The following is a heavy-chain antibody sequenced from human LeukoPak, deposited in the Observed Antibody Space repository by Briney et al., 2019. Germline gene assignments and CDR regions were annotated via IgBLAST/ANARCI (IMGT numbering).Heavy chain of an antibody. V-gene: IGHV4-39*07. D-gene: IGHD7-27*01. CDR3: ARDSTGGRAKGTDY. Sequence: SETLSLTCTVSGGSISSSSYYWGWIRQPPGKGLEWIGSIYYSGSTYYNPSLKSRVTISVDTSKNQFSLKLSSVTAADTAVYYCARDSTGGRAKGTDYWGQGTLVTVSS. CDR1: GGSISSSSYY. CDR2: IYYSGST. J-gene: IGHJ4*02.